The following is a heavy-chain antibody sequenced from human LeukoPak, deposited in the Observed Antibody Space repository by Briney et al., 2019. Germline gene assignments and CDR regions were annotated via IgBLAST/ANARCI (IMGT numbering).Heavy chain of an antibody. Sequence: GDSVKVSCKASGGTFSSYAISWVRQAPGQGLEWMGGIIPIFGTANYAQKFQGRVTITADESTSTAYMELSSLRSEDTAVYYCARGGSGSSSLSYPGTLYYWGQGTLVTVSS. CDR1: GGTFSSYA. J-gene: IGHJ4*02. CDR2: IIPIFGTA. V-gene: IGHV1-69*01. D-gene: IGHD3-10*01. CDR3: ARGGSGSSSLSYPGTLYY.